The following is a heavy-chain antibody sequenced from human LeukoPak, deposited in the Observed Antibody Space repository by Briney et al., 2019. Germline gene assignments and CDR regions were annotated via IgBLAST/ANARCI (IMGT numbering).Heavy chain of an antibody. D-gene: IGHD5-18*01. CDR2: ISSSSYI. CDR1: GFTFSSYS. CDR3: ASSSIRRPTAMVDWFDP. Sequence: GGSLRLSCAASGFTFSSYSMNWVRQAPGKGLEWVSSISSSSYIYYADSVKGRFTISRDNAKNSLYLQMNSLRAEDTAVYYCASSSIRRPTAMVDWFDPWGQGTLVTVSS. V-gene: IGHV3-21*01. J-gene: IGHJ5*02.